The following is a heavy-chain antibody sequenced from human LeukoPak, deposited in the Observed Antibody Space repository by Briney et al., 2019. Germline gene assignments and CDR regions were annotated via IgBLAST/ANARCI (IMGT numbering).Heavy chain of an antibody. V-gene: IGHV4-4*02. CDR3: ARSTQRYSSGWYDY. D-gene: IGHD6-19*01. CDR2: IYHSGST. Sequence: SETLSLTCAVSGGSISSSNWWSWVRQPPGKGLEWIGEIYHSGSTNYNPSLKSRVTISVDKSKNQFSLKLSSVTAADTAVYYCARSTQRYSSGWYDYWGQGTLVTVSS. J-gene: IGHJ4*02. CDR1: GGSISSSNW.